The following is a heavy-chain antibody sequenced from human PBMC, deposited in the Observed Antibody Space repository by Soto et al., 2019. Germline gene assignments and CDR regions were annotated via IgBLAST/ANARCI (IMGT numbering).Heavy chain of an antibody. J-gene: IGHJ5*02. CDR2: TTPIIGTT. Sequence: QVQLVQSGAEVRKPGSSVKVSCKASGDTLSHYGISWVRQAPGQGLEWMGGTTPIIGTTDYAQKFQGRLTITADESTTTSDMDLGSLRFDDTAVYYCATGESSDTGDLWGQGTLVTVAS. CDR1: GDTLSHYG. CDR3: ATGESSDTGDL. V-gene: IGHV1-69*01. D-gene: IGHD5-18*01.